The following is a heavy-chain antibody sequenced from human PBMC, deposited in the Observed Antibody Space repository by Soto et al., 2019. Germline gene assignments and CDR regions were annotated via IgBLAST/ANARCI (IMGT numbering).Heavy chain of an antibody. CDR3: ARSKKRSGLVAGFAFDI. J-gene: IGHJ3*02. Sequence: QVQLVQSGAEVKKPGSSVKVSCKASGGTFSSYTISWVRQAPGQGLEWMGRIIPILGIANYAQKFQGRVTITADKSTSTAYMELSSLRSEDTAVYYCARSKKRSGLVAGFAFDIWGQGTMVTVSS. D-gene: IGHD6-19*01. V-gene: IGHV1-69*02. CDR2: IIPILGIA. CDR1: GGTFSSYT.